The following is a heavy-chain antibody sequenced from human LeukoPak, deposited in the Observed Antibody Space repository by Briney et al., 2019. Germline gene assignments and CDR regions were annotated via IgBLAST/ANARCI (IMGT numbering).Heavy chain of an antibody. CDR3: ARRTTYFGWRPSESPSCFDY. J-gene: IGHJ4*02. Sequence: PGGSLRLSCAASEFSVGSNYMTWVRQAPGKGLEWIGSIYHSGSTYYNPSLKSRVTISIDTSKNQFSLTLSSVTAADTAVYYCARRTTYFGWRPSESPSCFDYWGQGTLVTVSS. V-gene: IGHV4-38-2*01. CDR1: EFSVGSNY. CDR2: IYHSGST. D-gene: IGHD3-9*01.